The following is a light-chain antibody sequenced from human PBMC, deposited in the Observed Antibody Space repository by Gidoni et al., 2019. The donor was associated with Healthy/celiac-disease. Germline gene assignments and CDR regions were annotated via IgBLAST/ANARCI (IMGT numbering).Light chain of an antibody. CDR3: QVWDSSSNHPVV. Sequence: SYVLTQPASLSVAPGKTARITCGGKNIGSYSVHWYQQKPGQAPVLVVYDDSDRPSGIPERFSGSNSGNTATLTISRVEAGDEADYYCQVWDSSSNHPVVFGGGTKLTVL. CDR1: NIGSYS. V-gene: IGLV3-21*03. J-gene: IGLJ2*01. CDR2: DDS.